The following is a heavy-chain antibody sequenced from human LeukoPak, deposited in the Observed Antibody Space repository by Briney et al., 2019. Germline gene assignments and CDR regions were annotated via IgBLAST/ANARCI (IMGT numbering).Heavy chain of an antibody. CDR3: AKGSLSLYLTGTPIDY. CDR2: ISYDGSNK. Sequence: GRSLRLSCAASGFTFSSYGMHWVRQAPGKGLEWVAVISYDGSNKYYADSVKGRFTISRDNSKNTLYLQMNSLRAEDTAVYYCAKGSLSLYLTGTPIDYWGQGTLVTVSS. V-gene: IGHV3-30*18. J-gene: IGHJ4*02. D-gene: IGHD1-7*01. CDR1: GFTFSSYG.